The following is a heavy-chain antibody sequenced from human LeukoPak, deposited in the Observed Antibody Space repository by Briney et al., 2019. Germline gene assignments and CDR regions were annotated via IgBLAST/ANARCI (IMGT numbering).Heavy chain of an antibody. CDR3: ARETHSSSWSPAYFDY. CDR2: ISYDGSNK. D-gene: IGHD6-13*01. Sequence: GGSLRLSCAASGFTFSSYAMHWVRQAPGKGLEWVAVISYDGSNKYYADSVKGRFTISRDNSKNTLYLQMNSLRAEDTAVYYCARETHSSSWSPAYFDYWGQGTLVTVSS. CDR1: GFTFSSYA. V-gene: IGHV3-30-3*01. J-gene: IGHJ4*02.